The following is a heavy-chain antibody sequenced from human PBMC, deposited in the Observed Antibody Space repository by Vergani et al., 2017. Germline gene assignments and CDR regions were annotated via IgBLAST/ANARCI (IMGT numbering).Heavy chain of an antibody. J-gene: IGHJ4*02. CDR3: ARAFGGPSNDY. Sequence: QVQLQESGPGLVKPSETLSLTCTVSGGSISSYYWSWIRQPPGKGLEWIGYIYYSGSTNYNPSLKSRVTISVDTSKNQFSLKLSSVTAADTAVYYCARAFGGPSNDYWGQGTLVTVSS. CDR2: IYYSGST. CDR1: GGSISSYY. V-gene: IGHV4-59*01. D-gene: IGHD3-16*01.